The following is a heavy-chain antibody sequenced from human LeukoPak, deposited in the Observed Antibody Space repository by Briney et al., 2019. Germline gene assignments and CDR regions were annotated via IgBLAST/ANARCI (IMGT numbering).Heavy chain of an antibody. V-gene: IGHV3-7*01. D-gene: IGHD2-8*02. CDR3: AIFAGAVPGNLLL. J-gene: IGHJ6*04. Sequence: GGSLRLSCAASEFTSSAFWMTWVRRPPGTGLEWVANINKDGTEKEYVDSVKGRFSIFRDNAKNSVFLQMNSLRAEDTAVYYCAIFAGAVPGNLLLWGKGTTVIVSA. CDR1: EFTSSAFW. CDR2: INKDGTEK.